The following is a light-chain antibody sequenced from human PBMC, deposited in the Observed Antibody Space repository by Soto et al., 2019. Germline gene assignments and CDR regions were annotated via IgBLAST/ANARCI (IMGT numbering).Light chain of an antibody. CDR3: QQYGRSPLT. V-gene: IGKV3-20*01. J-gene: IGKJ4*01. CDR2: SSS. CDR1: QSLSSSF. Sequence: IVFAQFPSTLCLSPGESNTLPWQASQSLSSSFLAWYQQKPGQAPRLLIYSSSNRATGIPDRFSGGGSGTDFTLTISRLEPADFAVYYCQQYGRSPLTFGGGTKVDIK.